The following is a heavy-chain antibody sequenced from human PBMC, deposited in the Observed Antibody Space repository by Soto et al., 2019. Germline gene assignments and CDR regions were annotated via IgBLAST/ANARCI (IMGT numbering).Heavy chain of an antibody. D-gene: IGHD3-22*01. CDR3: AKDSKDYYDSSGYYGS. CDR1: GFTFDDYT. V-gene: IGHV3-43*01. J-gene: IGHJ4*02. Sequence: EVQLVESGGVMVHPGGSLRLSCAASGFTFDDYTMHWVRQAPGKGLEWVSLISWDGGSTYYADSVKGRFTISRDNSKNSLYLQMNSLRTEDTALYYCAKDSKDYYDSSGYYGSWGQGTLVTVSS. CDR2: ISWDGGST.